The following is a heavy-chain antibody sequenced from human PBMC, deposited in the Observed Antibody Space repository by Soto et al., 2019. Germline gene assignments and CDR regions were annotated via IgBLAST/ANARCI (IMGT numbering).Heavy chain of an antibody. Sequence: EVRLVESGGGLVQPGGSLRLSCAASGVTFGNNYMSWVRQAPGKGLEWVSVTYSGADTRYADSVTGRFTMSIESNKNTVYLQLERLRPEDTAVYVCARTAGVAALGYWGQGSLVTVSS. CDR1: GVTFGNNY. CDR3: ARTAGVAALGY. CDR2: TYSGADT. V-gene: IGHV3-66*01. D-gene: IGHD2-15*01. J-gene: IGHJ4*02.